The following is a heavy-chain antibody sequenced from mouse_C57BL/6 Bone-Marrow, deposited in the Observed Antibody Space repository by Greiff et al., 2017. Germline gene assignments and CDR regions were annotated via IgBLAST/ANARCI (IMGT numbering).Heavy chain of an antibody. J-gene: IGHJ3*01. CDR1: GYTFTSYG. CDR3: ARGAQALFAY. V-gene: IGHV1-81*01. D-gene: IGHD3-2*02. CDR2: IYPRSGST. Sequence: QVQLQQSGAELARPGASVKLSCKASGYTFTSYGISWVKQRTGQGLEWIGEIYPRSGSTYYNEKFKGKATLTADKYSSPAYMELRILTSADSAIYFCARGAQALFAYWGQGTLVTVSA.